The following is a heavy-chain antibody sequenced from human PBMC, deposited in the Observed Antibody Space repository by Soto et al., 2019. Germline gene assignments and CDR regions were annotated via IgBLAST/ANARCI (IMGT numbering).Heavy chain of an antibody. CDR2: ISSSGSTI. J-gene: IGHJ6*02. Sequence: GGSLRLSCAASGFTFSDYYMSWIRQAQGKGLEWVSYISSSGSTIYYADSVKGRFTISRDNAKNSLYLQMNSLRAEDTAVYYCARGGSPPKDRLRYFDWLLPPYYYYGMDVWGQGTTVTVSS. V-gene: IGHV3-11*01. CDR3: ARGGSPPKDRLRYFDWLLPPYYYYGMDV. CDR1: GFTFSDYY. D-gene: IGHD3-9*01.